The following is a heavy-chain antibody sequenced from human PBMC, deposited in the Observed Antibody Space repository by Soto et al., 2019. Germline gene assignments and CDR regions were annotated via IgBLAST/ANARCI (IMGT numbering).Heavy chain of an antibody. V-gene: IGHV3-23*01. J-gene: IGHJ3*02. CDR1: GFTFSSYA. Sequence: GGSLRLSCAASGFTFSSYAMSWVRQAPGKGLEWVSAISGSGGSTYYADSVKGRFTISRDNSKNTLYLQMNSLRAEDTAVYYCAKDRALSVMEYDFWSGYSDDAFDIWGQGTMVTVSS. CDR3: AKDRALSVMEYDFWSGYSDDAFDI. D-gene: IGHD3-3*01. CDR2: ISGSGGST.